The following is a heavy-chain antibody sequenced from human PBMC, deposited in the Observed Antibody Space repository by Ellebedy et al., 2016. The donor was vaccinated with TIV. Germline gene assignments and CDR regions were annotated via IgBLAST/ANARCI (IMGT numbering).Heavy chain of an antibody. CDR2: ISGSGGST. J-gene: IGHJ6*03. V-gene: IGHV3-23*01. Sequence: GESLKISXAASGFTFSSYAMSWVRQAPGKGLEWVSAISGSGGSTYYADSVKGRFTISRDNSKNTLYLQMNSLRAEDTAVYYCARGHGSWYKYYYYYYMDVWGKGTTVTVSS. CDR3: ARGHGSWYKYYYYYYMDV. CDR1: GFTFSSYA. D-gene: IGHD6-13*01.